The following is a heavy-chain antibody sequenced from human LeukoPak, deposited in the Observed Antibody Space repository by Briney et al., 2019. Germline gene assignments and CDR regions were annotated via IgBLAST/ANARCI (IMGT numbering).Heavy chain of an antibody. Sequence: PGGSLRLSCAASRFSFSSYWMSWVRQTPGKGLEWVSSISDTTYYAESVKGRFTISRDNSKNTLYLQMSSLRAEDTAVYYCANIKNDYWGQGTLVTVSS. CDR2: ISDTT. D-gene: IGHD1-14*01. CDR3: ANIKNDY. J-gene: IGHJ4*02. CDR1: RFSFSSYW. V-gene: IGHV3-23*01.